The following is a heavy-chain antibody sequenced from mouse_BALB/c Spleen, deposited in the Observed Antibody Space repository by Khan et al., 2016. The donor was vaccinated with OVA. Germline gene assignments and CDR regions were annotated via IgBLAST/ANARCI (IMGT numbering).Heavy chain of an antibody. CDR2: ISTYSGNT. CDR3: RRTAYDRYYDY. V-gene: IGHV1S137*01. D-gene: IGHD2-3*01. Sequence: QVRLQQSGPELVRPGVSVKISCKGSGYTFTDYAMHWVKQSHAKSLEWIGLISTYSGNTNYNQKFKGKATMTVDKSSSTAYMELARLTSEDSAIXYCRRTAYDRYYDYWGQGTTLTVSA. J-gene: IGHJ2*01. CDR1: GYTFTDYA.